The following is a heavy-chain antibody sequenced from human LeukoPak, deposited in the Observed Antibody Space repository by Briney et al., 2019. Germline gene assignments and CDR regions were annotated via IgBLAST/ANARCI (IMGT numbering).Heavy chain of an antibody. D-gene: IGHD3-10*01. CDR1: GYTFTGYY. CDR2: INPNSGGT. CDR3: ALYYYGSGMTLYYFDH. Sequence: ASVKVSCKASGYTFTGYYMHWVRQAPGQGLEWMGWINPNSGGTNYAQKFQGRVTMTRDTSISTAYMELSRLRSDDTAVYYCALYYYGSGMTLYYFDHWGQGTLVTVSS. V-gene: IGHV1-2*02. J-gene: IGHJ4*02.